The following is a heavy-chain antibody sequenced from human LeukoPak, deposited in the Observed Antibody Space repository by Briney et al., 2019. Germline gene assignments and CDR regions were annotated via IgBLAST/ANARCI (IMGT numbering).Heavy chain of an antibody. CDR1: GFTFSSYA. V-gene: IGHV3-23*01. CDR3: VTKEVLLWFGELDY. J-gene: IGHJ4*02. Sequence: PGGSLRLSCAASGFTFSSYAMSWVRQAPGKGLEWVSAISGSGGSTYYADSVKGRFTISRDNFKNTLYLQMNSLRAEDTAVYYCVTKEVLLWFGELDYWGQGTLVTVSS. CDR2: ISGSGGST. D-gene: IGHD3-10*01.